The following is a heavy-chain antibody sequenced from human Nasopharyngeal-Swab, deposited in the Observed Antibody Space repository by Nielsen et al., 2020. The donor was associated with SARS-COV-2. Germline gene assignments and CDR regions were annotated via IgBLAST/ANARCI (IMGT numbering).Heavy chain of an antibody. V-gene: IGHV5-51*01. CDR2: IYPGDSET. CDR1: GYRFSTYW. J-gene: IGHJ6*02. Sequence: ESLKISCKGSGYRFSTYWIKWVRQMPGKGLEWMGIIYPGDSETRYSPSFQGQVSISVDKSITTAYLQWNSLKASDTATYFCAIDYGSGTYGLDVWGQGTRVTVSS. D-gene: IGHD3-10*01. CDR3: AIDYGSGTYGLDV.